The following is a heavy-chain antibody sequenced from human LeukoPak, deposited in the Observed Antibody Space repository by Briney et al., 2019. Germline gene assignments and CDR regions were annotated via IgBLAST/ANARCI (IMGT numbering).Heavy chain of an antibody. V-gene: IGHV1-69*13. CDR1: GGTFSSYA. D-gene: IGHD3-10*01. CDR3: ARLLFKNRSRYYYGSGSYPN. CDR2: IIPIFGTA. Sequence: ASVKVSCKASGGTFSSYAISWVRQAPGQGLEWMGGIIPIFGTANYAQKFQGRVTITADESTSTAYMELSSLRSEDTAVYYCARLLFKNRSRYYYGSGSYPNWGQGTLVTVSS. J-gene: IGHJ4*02.